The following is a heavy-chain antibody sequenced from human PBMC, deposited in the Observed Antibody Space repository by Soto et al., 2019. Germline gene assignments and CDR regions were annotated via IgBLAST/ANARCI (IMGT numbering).Heavy chain of an antibody. Sequence: PGGSLRLSCAASGFTFSSYAVSWVRQAPGKGLEWVSAISGSGGSTYYADSVKGRFTISRDNSKNTLYLQMNSLRAEDTAVYYCAKESHYYDSSGLDPWGQGTLVTVSS. CDR3: AKESHYYDSSGLDP. CDR2: ISGSGGST. D-gene: IGHD3-22*01. V-gene: IGHV3-23*01. J-gene: IGHJ5*02. CDR1: GFTFSSYA.